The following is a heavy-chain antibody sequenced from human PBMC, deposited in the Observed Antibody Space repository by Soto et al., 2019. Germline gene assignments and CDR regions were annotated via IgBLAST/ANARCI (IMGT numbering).Heavy chain of an antibody. CDR3: ARGQRRGGSSGWSL. CDR2: IYYSGST. CDR1: GGSISSYY. D-gene: IGHD6-19*01. Sequence: SETLSLTCTVSGGSISSYYWSWIRQPPGKGLEWIGYIYYSGSTNYNPSLKSRVTISVDTSKNQFSLNLNSVTAADTAVYYCARGQRRGGSSGWSLWGQGTLVTVSS. J-gene: IGHJ4*02. V-gene: IGHV4-59*12.